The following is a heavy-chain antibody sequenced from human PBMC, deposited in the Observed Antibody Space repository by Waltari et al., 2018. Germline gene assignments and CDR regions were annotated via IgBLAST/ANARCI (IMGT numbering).Heavy chain of an antibody. CDR1: GGSFSGYY. CDR3: AGYNGNYPMDY. D-gene: IGHD1-7*01. J-gene: IGHJ4*02. Sequence: QVQLQQWGAGLLKPSETLSLTCAVYGGSFSGYYWSWIRQPPGKGLEWIGEINHSGSTNYNASLKSRVTISVDTSKNQFSLKLSSVNAADTAVYYCAGYNGNYPMDYWGQGTLVTVSS. CDR2: INHSGST. V-gene: IGHV4-34*01.